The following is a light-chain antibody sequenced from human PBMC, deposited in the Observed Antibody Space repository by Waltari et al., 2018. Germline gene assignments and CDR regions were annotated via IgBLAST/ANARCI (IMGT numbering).Light chain of an antibody. CDR3: QQSYSTPRS. Sequence: DIQMTQSPSSLSASVGDRVTITCRASQSIATYLNWYQQKPGKAPKLLIYAASSLQSGVPSRFSGSGSGTDFTLTISILQPEDFATYYCQQSYSTPRSFGGGTKVEIK. J-gene: IGKJ4*01. CDR2: AAS. CDR1: QSIATY. V-gene: IGKV1-39*01.